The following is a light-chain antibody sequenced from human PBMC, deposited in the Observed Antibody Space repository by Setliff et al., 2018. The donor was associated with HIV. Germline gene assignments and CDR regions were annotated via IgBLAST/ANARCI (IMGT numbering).Light chain of an antibody. Sequence: SVLTQPAPVSGSPGQSITISCTGTSSDVGGYNYVSWYQQHPGKAPKLMIYDVSKRPSGVSNRFSGSKSGNTASLTISGLQAEDGADYYCSSYTSSSKVFGGGTK. CDR1: SSDVGGYNY. CDR2: DVS. J-gene: IGLJ2*01. V-gene: IGLV2-14*01. CDR3: SSYTSSSKV.